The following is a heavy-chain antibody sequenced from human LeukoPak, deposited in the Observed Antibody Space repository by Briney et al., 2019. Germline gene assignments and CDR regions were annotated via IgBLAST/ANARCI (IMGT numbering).Heavy chain of an antibody. CDR3: ARAGYYYGSGSYLKYFQH. J-gene: IGHJ1*01. CDR1: GGSFSGYY. CDR2: INHSGST. V-gene: IGHV4-34*01. D-gene: IGHD3-10*01. Sequence: SETLSLTCAVYGGSFSGYYWSWIRQPPGKGLEWIGEINHSGSTNYNPSLKSRVTISVDTSKNQFSLKLSSATAADTAVYYCARAGYYYGSGSYLKYFQHWGQGTLVTVSS.